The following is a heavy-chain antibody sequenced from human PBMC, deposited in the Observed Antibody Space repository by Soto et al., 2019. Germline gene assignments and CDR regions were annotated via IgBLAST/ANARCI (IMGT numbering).Heavy chain of an antibody. V-gene: IGHV1-69*13. CDR1: GYTFSSNS. CDR2: IIPIFGTA. D-gene: IGHD2-21*02. CDR3: ASPAYCGGDCYSHFDY. J-gene: IGHJ4*02. Sequence: ASVKVSCKASGYTFSSNSIHWVRQAPGQGLEWMGGIIPIFGTANYAQKFQGRVTITADESTSTAYMELSSLRSEDTAVYYCASPAYCGGDCYSHFDYWGQGTLVTVSS.